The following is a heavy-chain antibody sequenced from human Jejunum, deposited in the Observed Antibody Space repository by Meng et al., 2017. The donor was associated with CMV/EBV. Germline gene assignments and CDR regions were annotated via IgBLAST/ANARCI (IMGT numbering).Heavy chain of an antibody. CDR1: FTFRNYP. V-gene: IGHV3-30*02. CDR2: IRYDGSNK. Sequence: FTFRNYPIHWVRQAPGKGLDWVAFIRYDGSNKYYADSVKGRFTISRDNFKNTLYLQMNSLRAEDTAVYYCVASYYDIVTGYSKFDYWGQGTLVTVSS. D-gene: IGHD3-9*01. J-gene: IGHJ4*02. CDR3: VASYYDIVTGYSKFDY.